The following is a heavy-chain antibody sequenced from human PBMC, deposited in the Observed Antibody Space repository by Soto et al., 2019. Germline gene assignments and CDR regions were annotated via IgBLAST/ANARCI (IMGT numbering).Heavy chain of an antibody. D-gene: IGHD3-10*01. CDR1: GYTFTGYD. Sequence: ASVNVSCKSSGYTFTGYDMHWVRQAPGQGLEWMGWINPNSGGTNYAQKFQGRVTMTRDTSISTAYMELSRLRSDDTAVYYCARDNRGFVLDYWGQGTLVTVSS. V-gene: IGHV1-2*02. J-gene: IGHJ4*02. CDR2: INPNSGGT. CDR3: ARDNRGFVLDY.